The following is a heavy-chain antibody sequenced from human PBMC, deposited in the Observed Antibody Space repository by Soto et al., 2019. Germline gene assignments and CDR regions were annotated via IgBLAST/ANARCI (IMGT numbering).Heavy chain of an antibody. Sequence: SETLSLTCAVSGGSISRSNWWSWVRQPPGKGLEWIGEIYHSGSTNYHPSLKSRVTISVDKSKNQFSLKLTSLTAADTAVYYCARSINFYLLFFGNWGQGTLVTVSS. V-gene: IGHV4-4*02. D-gene: IGHD3-9*01. CDR1: GGSISRSNW. CDR3: ARSINFYLLFFGN. J-gene: IGHJ4*02. CDR2: IYHSGST.